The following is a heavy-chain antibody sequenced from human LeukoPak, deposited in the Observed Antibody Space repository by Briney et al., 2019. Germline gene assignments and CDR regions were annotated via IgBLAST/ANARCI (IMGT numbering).Heavy chain of an antibody. D-gene: IGHD3-10*01. CDR2: IIPILDMT. CDR3: AREGIVVRGPYYFDY. CDR1: GYTFTGYY. J-gene: IGHJ4*02. V-gene: IGHV1-69*04. Sequence: SVKVSCKASGYTFTGYYMNWVRQAPGQGLEWMGRIIPILDMTNYAQKFQGRVTITADKSTSTAYMELSSLRSEDTAVYYCAREGIVVRGPYYFDYWGQGTLVTVSS.